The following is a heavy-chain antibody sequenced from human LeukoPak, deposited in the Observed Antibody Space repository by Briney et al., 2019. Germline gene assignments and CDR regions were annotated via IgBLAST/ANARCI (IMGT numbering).Heavy chain of an antibody. CDR3: AKDGGAAAEFYYYYYMDV. CDR2: IYSGGST. V-gene: IGHV3-53*05. J-gene: IGHJ6*03. Sequence: GGSLRLSCAASGFTVSSNYMSWVRQAPGKGLEWVSVIYSGGSTYYADSVKGRFTISRDNSKNTLYLQMNSLRAEDTAVYYCAKDGGAAAEFYYYYYMDVWGEGTTVTVSS. CDR1: GFTVSSNY. D-gene: IGHD6-13*01.